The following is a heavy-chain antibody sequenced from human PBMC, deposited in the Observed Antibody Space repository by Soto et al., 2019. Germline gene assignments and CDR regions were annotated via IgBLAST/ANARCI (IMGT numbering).Heavy chain of an antibody. J-gene: IGHJ5*02. CDR1: GGSFSGYY. CDR2: INHSGST. Sequence: SETLSLTCAVYGGSFSGYYWSWIRQPPGKGLEWIGEINHSGSTNYNPSLKSRVTISVDTSKNQFSLKLSSVTAADTAVYYCARLEFGVVTNWFDPWGQGTLVTVSS. V-gene: IGHV4-34*01. CDR3: ARLEFGVVTNWFDP. D-gene: IGHD3-3*01.